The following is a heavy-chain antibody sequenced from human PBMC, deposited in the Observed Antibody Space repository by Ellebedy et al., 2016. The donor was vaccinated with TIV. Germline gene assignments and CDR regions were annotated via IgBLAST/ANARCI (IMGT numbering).Heavy chain of an antibody. V-gene: IGHV1-69*13. D-gene: IGHD4-11*01. Sequence: AASVKVSCKASGYNFIGYYLHWVRQAPGQGLEWMGGIIPIFGTANYAQKFQGRVTITADESTSTAYMELSSLRSEDTAVYYCASGRTTISTWHYYGLDVWGQGTTVTVSS. CDR3: ASGRTTISTWHYYGLDV. CDR1: GYNFIGYY. J-gene: IGHJ6*02. CDR2: IIPIFGTA.